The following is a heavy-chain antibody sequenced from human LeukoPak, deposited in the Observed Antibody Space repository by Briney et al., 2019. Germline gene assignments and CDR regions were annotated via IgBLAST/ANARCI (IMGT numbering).Heavy chain of an antibody. V-gene: IGHV1-69*13. CDR1: GGTFSSYA. CDR3: ARVSRPDYYYGSGSLGTSYYFDY. J-gene: IGHJ4*02. Sequence: GASVKVSCKASGGTFSSYAISWVRQAPGQGLEWMGGIILIFGTANYAQKFQGRVTITADESTSTAYMELSSLRSEDTAVYYCARVSRPDYYYGSGSLGTSYYFDYWGQGTLVSVSS. D-gene: IGHD3-10*01. CDR2: IILIFGTA.